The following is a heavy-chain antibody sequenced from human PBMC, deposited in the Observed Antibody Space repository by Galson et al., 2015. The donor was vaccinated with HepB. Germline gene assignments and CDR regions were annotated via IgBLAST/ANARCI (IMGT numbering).Heavy chain of an antibody. CDR3: AHRQDLPGPPIY. Sequence: PALVKPTQTLTLTCTFSGFSLSTSGVGVGWIRQPPGKALEWLALIYWNDDKRYSPSLKSRLTITKDTSKNQVVLKMTNMDPVDTATYYCAHRQDLPGPPIYWGQGTLVTVSS. V-gene: IGHV2-5*01. CDR1: GFSLSTSGVG. CDR2: IYWNDDK. J-gene: IGHJ4*02.